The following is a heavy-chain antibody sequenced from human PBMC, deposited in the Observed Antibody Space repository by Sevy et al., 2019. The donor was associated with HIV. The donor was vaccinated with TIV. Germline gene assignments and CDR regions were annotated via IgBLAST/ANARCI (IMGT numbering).Heavy chain of an antibody. CDR3: ARDCSSTSCLWGLDV. CDR2: IKRDGSEK. J-gene: IGHJ6*02. CDR1: GFTLSNYW. Sequence: GGSLRLSCAASGFTLSNYWMSWVRQAPGKGLEWVANIKRDGSEKYYMASVKGRFTISRDNAKNSLYLQINSLRAEDTAMYYCARDCSSTSCLWGLDVWGQGSTVTVSS. V-gene: IGHV3-7*03. D-gene: IGHD2-2*01.